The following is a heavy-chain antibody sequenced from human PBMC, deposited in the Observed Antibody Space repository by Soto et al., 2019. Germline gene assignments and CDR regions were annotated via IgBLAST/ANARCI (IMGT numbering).Heavy chain of an antibody. CDR1: GFTFSSYA. CDR3: AKASVLRYFDYLQDAFDI. Sequence: PGGSLRLSCAASGFTFSSYAMSWVRQAPGKGLEWVSAISGSGGSTYYADSVKGRFTISRDNSKNTLYLQMNSLRAEDTAVYYCAKASVLRYFDYLQDAFDIWGQGTMVTVSS. J-gene: IGHJ3*02. CDR2: ISGSGGST. V-gene: IGHV3-23*01. D-gene: IGHD3-9*01.